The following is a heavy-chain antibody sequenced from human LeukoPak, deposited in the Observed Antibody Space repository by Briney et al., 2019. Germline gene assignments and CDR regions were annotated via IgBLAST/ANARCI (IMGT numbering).Heavy chain of an antibody. V-gene: IGHV4-31*03. Sequence: SQTLSLTCTVSGGSISSDDHYWNWIRQHPGKGLEWIGYIYYSGSSYYNPSLKSRLTISVDTSMNQFSLKLTSVTAADTAVYYCARGSYRSGSYNWFDPWGQGTLVTVSS. CDR1: GGSISSDDHY. D-gene: IGHD3-10*01. CDR2: IYYSGSS. CDR3: ARGSYRSGSYNWFDP. J-gene: IGHJ5*02.